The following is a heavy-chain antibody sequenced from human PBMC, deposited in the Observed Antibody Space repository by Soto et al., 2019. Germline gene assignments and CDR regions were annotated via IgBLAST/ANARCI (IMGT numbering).Heavy chain of an antibody. Sequence: PSETLSLRCSVAGGSISSGDYYWSWKHQHRGKGLEWIGYIYYSGSTYYNPSLKSRVTISVDTSKNQFSLKLSSVTAADTAVYYCARVNGRCYSNYCYYYGMDVWGQGTTVTVSS. V-gene: IGHV4-30-4*08. J-gene: IGHJ6*02. D-gene: IGHD2-21*01. CDR2: IYYSGST. CDR1: GGSISSGDYY. CDR3: ARVNGRCYSNYCYYYGMDV.